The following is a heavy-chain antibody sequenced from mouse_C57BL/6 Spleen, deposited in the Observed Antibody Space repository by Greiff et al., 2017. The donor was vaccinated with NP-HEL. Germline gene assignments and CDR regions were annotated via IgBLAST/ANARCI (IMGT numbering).Heavy chain of an antibody. D-gene: IGHD1-1*01. CDR2: IRSKSSNYAT. Sequence: EVMLVESGGGLVQPKGSLKLSCAASGFTFNTYAMHWVRQAPGKGLEWVARIRSKSSNYATYYADSVKDRFTISRDDSQSMLYLQMNNLKTEDTAMYYCVRGAYYGSSYEFAYVGQGTLVTVSA. CDR1: GFTFNTYA. V-gene: IGHV10-3*01. CDR3: VRGAYYGSSYEFAY. J-gene: IGHJ3*01.